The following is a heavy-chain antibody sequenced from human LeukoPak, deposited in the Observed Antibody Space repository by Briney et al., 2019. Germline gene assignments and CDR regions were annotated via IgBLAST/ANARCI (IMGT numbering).Heavy chain of an antibody. J-gene: IGHJ6*02. CDR1: GGSFSGYY. CDR3: ARGRGYTVTPYYYYYYGMDV. Sequence: PSETLSLTCAVYGGSFSGYYWSWIRQPPGKGLEWIGEINHSGSTNYNPSLKSRVTISVDTSKNQFSLKLSSVTAADTAVYYCARGRGYTVTPYYYYYYGMDVWGQGTTVTVSS. CDR2: INHSGST. D-gene: IGHD4-17*01. V-gene: IGHV4-34*01.